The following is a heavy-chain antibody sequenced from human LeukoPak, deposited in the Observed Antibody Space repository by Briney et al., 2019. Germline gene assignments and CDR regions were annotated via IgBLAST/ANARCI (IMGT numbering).Heavy chain of an antibody. CDR2: VSSSSNYI. Sequence: GGSLRLSCAASGFIFSSYNMNWVRQAPGKGLEWVSSVSSSSNYIYYADSVKGRFTVSRDNAKSSLSLQMNSLTAEDTAVYFCARDGYNSANGIDVWGQGTMVTVSS. J-gene: IGHJ3*01. V-gene: IGHV3-21*01. D-gene: IGHD1-1*01. CDR1: GFIFSSYN. CDR3: ARDGYNSANGIDV.